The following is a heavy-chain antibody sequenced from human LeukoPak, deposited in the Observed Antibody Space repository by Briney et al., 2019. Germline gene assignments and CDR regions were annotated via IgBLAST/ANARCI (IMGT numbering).Heavy chain of an antibody. CDR3: ARRLHPSYYYYMDV. CDR1: GGSFSGYY. J-gene: IGHJ6*03. V-gene: IGHV4-34*01. CDR2: INHSGST. D-gene: IGHD4-11*01. Sequence: SETLSLTCAVYGGSFSGYYWSWIRQPPGKGLEWIGEINHSGSTNYNPSLKSRVTISVDTSKNQFSLKLSSVTAADTAVYYCARRLHPSYYYYMDVWGKGTTVTVSS.